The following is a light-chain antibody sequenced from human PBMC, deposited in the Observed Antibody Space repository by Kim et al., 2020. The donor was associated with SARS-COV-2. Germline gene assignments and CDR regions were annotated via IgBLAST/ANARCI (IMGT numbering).Light chain of an antibody. J-gene: IGKJ1*01. CDR2: AAS. CDR1: QTVSNY. Sequence: DIQMTQSPSSLSSSVGDRVIITCRASQTVSNYLNWYQQKPGKAPYLLIYAASSLQTGVPSRFSGSGSGTEFTLTIDSLQPEDFATYYCQQSYVAPRTFGQGTKVEI. V-gene: IGKV1-39*01. CDR3: QQSYVAPRT.